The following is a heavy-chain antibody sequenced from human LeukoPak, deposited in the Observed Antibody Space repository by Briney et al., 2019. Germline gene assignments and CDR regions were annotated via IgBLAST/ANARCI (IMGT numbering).Heavy chain of an antibody. CDR1: GFTFGDYA. Sequence: PGGSLRLSCTASGFTFGDYAMNWVRKAPGKGLEWVCFIRSKAYGGTTEYAASVKGRFTISRDNSKSIAYLQMNSLKTEDTAVYYCTRDGLTDYGDDYNWFDPWGQGTLVTVSS. CDR3: TRDGLTDYGDDYNWFDP. J-gene: IGHJ5*02. D-gene: IGHD4-17*01. CDR2: IRSKAYGGTT. V-gene: IGHV3-49*04.